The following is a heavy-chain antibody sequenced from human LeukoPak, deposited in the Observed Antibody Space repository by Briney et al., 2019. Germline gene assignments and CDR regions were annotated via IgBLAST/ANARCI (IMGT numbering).Heavy chain of an antibody. CDR1: GFTFSCYA. Sequence: GGPLRLSCAASGFTFSCYAMRWVRQAPGGGLELVSAFSGSGGSTYYADSVRGRFTISSDNSKTTLYLQINSLRADDTAVYYCAKGFLEWLFNPLPFDYWGQGTLVTVSS. J-gene: IGHJ4*02. CDR2: FSGSGGST. CDR3: AKGFLEWLFNPLPFDY. V-gene: IGHV3-23*01. D-gene: IGHD3-3*01.